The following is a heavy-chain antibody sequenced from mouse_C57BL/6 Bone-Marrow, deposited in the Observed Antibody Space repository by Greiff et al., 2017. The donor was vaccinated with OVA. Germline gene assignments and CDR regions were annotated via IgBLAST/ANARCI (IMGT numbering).Heavy chain of an antibody. J-gene: IGHJ1*03. Sequence: EVQRVESGEGLVKPGGSLKLSCAASGFTFSSYAMSWVRQTPEKRLEWVAYISSGGDYIYYADTVKGRFTISRDNARNTLYLQMSSLKSEDTAMYYCTRVGTTVVPWYFDVWGTGTTVTVSS. CDR1: GFTFSSYA. D-gene: IGHD1-1*01. CDR2: ISSGGDYI. V-gene: IGHV5-9-1*02. CDR3: TRVGTTVVPWYFDV.